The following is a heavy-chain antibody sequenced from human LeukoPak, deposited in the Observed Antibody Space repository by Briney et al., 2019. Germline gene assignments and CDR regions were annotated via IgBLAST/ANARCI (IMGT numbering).Heavy chain of an antibody. J-gene: IGHJ4*02. CDR3: AKDKAVSQPGQMASDY. CDR1: GFTFSSYG. CDR2: ISGSGGST. V-gene: IGHV3-23*01. Sequence: PGGSLRLSCAASGFTFSSYGMSWVRQAPGKGLEWVSAISGSGGSTYYADSVKGRFTISRDNSKNTLYLQMNSLRAEDTAVYYCAKDKAVSQPGQMASDYWGQGTLVTVSS. D-gene: IGHD5-24*01.